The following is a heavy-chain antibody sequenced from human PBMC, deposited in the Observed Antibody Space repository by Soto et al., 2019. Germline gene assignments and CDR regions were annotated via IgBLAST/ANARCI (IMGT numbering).Heavy chain of an antibody. CDR2: IFPRDCDV. Sequence: PGESLKISSQTSGYTVTRYWIGGVGQWRGVGLEWLGLIFPRDCDVRSRPSWQGQVTISADRSIATAFLQWRSLEASCSALYFCARLVSLLQPIDSWCHGTPCTVSS. CDR3: ARLVSLLQPIDS. CDR1: GYTVTRYW. D-gene: IGHD4-4*01. J-gene: IGHJ5*01. V-gene: IGHV5-51*01.